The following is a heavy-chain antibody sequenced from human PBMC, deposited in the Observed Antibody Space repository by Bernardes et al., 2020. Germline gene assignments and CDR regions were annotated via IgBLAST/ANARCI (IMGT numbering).Heavy chain of an antibody. CDR3: ASSRSPYYYYGMDV. Sequence: ASVKVSCKASGYTFTGYYMHWVRQAPGQGLEWMGRINPNSGGTNYAQKFQGRVTMTRDTSISTAYMELSRLRSDDTAVYYCASSRSPYYYYGMDVWGKGTTVTVSS. D-gene: IGHD1-26*01. J-gene: IGHJ6*04. CDR2: INPNSGGT. CDR1: GYTFTGYY. V-gene: IGHV1-2*06.